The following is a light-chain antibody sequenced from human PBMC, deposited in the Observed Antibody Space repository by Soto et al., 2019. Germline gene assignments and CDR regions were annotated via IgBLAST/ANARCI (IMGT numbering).Light chain of an antibody. CDR2: DAS. CDR3: QQYDKLFT. J-gene: IGKJ3*01. CDR1: QDISNY. V-gene: IGKV1-33*01. Sequence: DIQMTQSPSSLSASVGDRVTITCQASQDISNYLNWYQQKPGKAPKLLIYDASNLETGVPSRFSGSGSGTDFTFTISSLQPEDIATYYCQQYDKLFTFGPGTKVDIK.